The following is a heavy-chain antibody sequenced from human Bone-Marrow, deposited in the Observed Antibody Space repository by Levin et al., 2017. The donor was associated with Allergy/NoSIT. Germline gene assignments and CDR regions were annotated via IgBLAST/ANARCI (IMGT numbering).Heavy chain of an antibody. D-gene: IGHD3-3*01. CDR1: LGSISGHY. CDR2: LSSTGGT. V-gene: IGHV4-59*11. CDR3: ARVLHERLSPSVVYYNGMDV. Sequence: SETLSLTCSVSLGSISGHYWTWIRQPPGRGLEWIGCLSSTGGTNYNPSLKSRVTISADTSRTQFSLRLRSVTAADTAVYYCARVLHERLSPSVVYYNGMDVWGQGITVTVSS. J-gene: IGHJ6*02.